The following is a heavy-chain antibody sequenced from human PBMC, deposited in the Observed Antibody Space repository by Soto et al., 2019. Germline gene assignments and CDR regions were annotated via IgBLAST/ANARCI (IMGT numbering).Heavy chain of an antibody. Sequence: ASETLSLTCTVSGGSISSHYWMWMRQPPGKRVEYIGYIHNSANTCYNPSLKSRVTISVDRSKNQFSLKLSSVTAADTAVYYCARTPDIWGQGTMVTVSS. CDR2: IHNSANT. J-gene: IGHJ3*02. CDR1: GGSISSHY. CDR3: ARTPDI. V-gene: IGHV4-59*11.